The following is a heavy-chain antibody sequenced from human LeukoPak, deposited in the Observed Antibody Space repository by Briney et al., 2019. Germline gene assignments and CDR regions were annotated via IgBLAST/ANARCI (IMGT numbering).Heavy chain of an antibody. CDR3: ARWGDSYDAFDI. V-gene: IGHV1-8*03. Sequence: ASVKVSCKASGYTFTSYDINWVRQATGQGLEWMGWMNPNSGNTGYAQKFQGRVTITRNTSISTAYMELSRLRSDDTAVYYCARWGDSYDAFDIWGQGTMVTVSS. D-gene: IGHD3-22*01. CDR1: GYTFTSYD. J-gene: IGHJ3*02. CDR2: MNPNSGNT.